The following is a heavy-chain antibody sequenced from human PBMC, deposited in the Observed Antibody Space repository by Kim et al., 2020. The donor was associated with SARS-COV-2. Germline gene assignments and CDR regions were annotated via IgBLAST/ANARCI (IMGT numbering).Heavy chain of an antibody. J-gene: IGHJ5*02. D-gene: IGHD5-18*01. Sequence: SETLSLTCAVYGGSFSGYYWSWIRQPPGKGLEWIGEINHSGSTNYNPSLKSRVTISVDTSKNQFSLKLSSVTAADTAVYYCARRHAYSYGLDWFDPWGQG. CDR1: GGSFSGYY. CDR3: ARRHAYSYGLDWFDP. V-gene: IGHV4-34*01. CDR2: INHSGST.